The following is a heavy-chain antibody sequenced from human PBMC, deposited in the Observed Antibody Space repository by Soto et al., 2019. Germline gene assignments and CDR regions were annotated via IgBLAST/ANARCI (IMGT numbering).Heavy chain of an antibody. CDR2: ISGSGGST. V-gene: IGHV3-23*01. J-gene: IGHJ4*02. CDR1: GFTFSSYS. CDR3: AKGCHSSSSCQGFDY. D-gene: IGHD2-15*01. Sequence: EVQLLESGGGLVQPGGSLRLSCAASGFTFSSYSMSWVRQAPGKGLEWVSLISGSGGSTYYADSVKGRFTISRDNSKNTLYLQMNSLRAEDTAVYYGAKGCHSSSSCQGFDYWGQGTLVTVSS.